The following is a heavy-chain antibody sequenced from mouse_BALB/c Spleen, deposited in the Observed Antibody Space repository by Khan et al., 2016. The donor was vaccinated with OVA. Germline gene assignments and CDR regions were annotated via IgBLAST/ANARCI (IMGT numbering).Heavy chain of an antibody. CDR2: IDPFNGST. J-gene: IGHJ3*01. CDR3: ARHGTSSWFAY. Sequence: VQLQQSGPELMKPGASVKISCKASAYSFTTYYIHWVKQSHGKSLEWIGYIDPFNGSTTYNQKFKGKATLTVDKSSSTAYMHLSRLTSEDSAVYYGARHGTSSWFAYWGQGTLVTVSA. D-gene: IGHD1-1*01. V-gene: IGHV1S135*01. CDR1: AYSFTTYY.